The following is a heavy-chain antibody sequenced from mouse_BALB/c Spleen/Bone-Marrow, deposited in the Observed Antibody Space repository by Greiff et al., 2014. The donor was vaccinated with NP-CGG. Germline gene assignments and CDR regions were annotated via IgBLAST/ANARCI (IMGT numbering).Heavy chain of an antibody. CDR2: INPYTGYT. V-gene: IGHV1-7*01. CDR3: ARERYAGYYFDY. J-gene: IGHJ2*01. CDR1: GYTFTSFC. D-gene: IGHD2-3*01. Sequence: QVQLQQSGAELAKPGASVKISCKASGYTFTSFCMHWVKQRPGQGLEWIGYINPYTGYTEYNQKFKDKATLTADKSSSTAYMQLSSLTSEDSAVYYGARERYAGYYFDYWGQGTTLTVSS.